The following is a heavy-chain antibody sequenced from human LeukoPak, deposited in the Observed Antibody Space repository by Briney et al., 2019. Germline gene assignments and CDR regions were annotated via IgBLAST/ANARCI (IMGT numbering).Heavy chain of an antibody. CDR1: GFTFSSYA. D-gene: IGHD4-17*01. CDR3: ARDLWATVNIDNYYYYGMDV. J-gene: IGHJ6*02. V-gene: IGHV3-23*01. Sequence: PGGSLRLSCAASGFTFSSYAMSWVRQAPGKGLGWVSAISGSGGSTYYADSVKGRFTISRDNSKNTLYLQMNSLRAEDTAVYYCARDLWATVNIDNYYYYGMDVWGQGTTVTVSS. CDR2: ISGSGGST.